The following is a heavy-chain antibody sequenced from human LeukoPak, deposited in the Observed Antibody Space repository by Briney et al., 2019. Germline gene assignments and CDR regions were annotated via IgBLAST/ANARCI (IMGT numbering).Heavy chain of an antibody. D-gene: IGHD3-22*01. V-gene: IGHV3-21*01. Sequence: GGSLRLSCAASGFTFSSYSMNWVRQAPGKGLEWVSSISSSSSYIYYADSVKGRFTVSRDNAKNSLYLQMNSLRAEDTAVYYCARDGSYYYDSSGYYINWGQGTLVTVSS. CDR2: ISSSSSYI. J-gene: IGHJ4*02. CDR3: ARDGSYYYDSSGYYIN. CDR1: GFTFSSYS.